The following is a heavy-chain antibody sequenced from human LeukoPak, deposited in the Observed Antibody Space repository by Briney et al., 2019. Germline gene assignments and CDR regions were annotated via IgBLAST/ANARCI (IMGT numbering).Heavy chain of an antibody. Sequence: GSLRLSCAASGFTFSSYEMNWVRQPPGKGLEWIGEINHSGSTNYNPSLKSRVTISVDTSKNQFSLKLSSVTAADTAVYYCARGRLGTMVRGVIIFRFDPWGQGTLVTVSS. CDR1: GFTFSSYE. D-gene: IGHD3-10*01. J-gene: IGHJ5*02. CDR3: ARGRLGTMVRGVIIFRFDP. V-gene: IGHV4-34*01. CDR2: INHSGST.